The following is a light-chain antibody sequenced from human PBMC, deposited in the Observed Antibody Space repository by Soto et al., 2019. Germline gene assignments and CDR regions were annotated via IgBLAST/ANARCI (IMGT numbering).Light chain of an antibody. Sequence: QSLLTQPASVSWSPGHSLAISCTGTTSDIGFYDYVSWYQQYPGKAPKLLIYGVTIRPSGISNRFSGSKSGSTASLTISGLRDEEEADYYCSSYSTSYFYLFGSGTKVTVL. CDR2: GVT. CDR3: SSYSTSYFYL. CDR1: TSDIGFYDY. J-gene: IGLJ1*01. V-gene: IGLV2-14*01.